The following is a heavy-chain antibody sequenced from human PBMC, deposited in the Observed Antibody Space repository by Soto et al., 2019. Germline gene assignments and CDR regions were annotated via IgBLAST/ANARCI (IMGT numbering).Heavy chain of an antibody. J-gene: IGHJ4*02. V-gene: IGHV4-30-4*01. CDR1: GGSISSGDYY. D-gene: IGHD4-17*01. CDR2: IYYSGST. CDR3: ARGTTVTTQYDY. Sequence: RSLTCTVSGGSISSGDYYWSWIRQPPGKGLEWIGYIYYSGSTYYNPSLKSRVTISVDTSKNQFSLKLSSVTAADTAVYYCARGTTVTTQYDYWGQGTLVTVSS.